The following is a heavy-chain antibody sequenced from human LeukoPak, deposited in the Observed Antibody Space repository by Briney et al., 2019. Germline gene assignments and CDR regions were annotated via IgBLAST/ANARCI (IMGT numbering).Heavy chain of an antibody. V-gene: IGHV1-2*06. Sequence: ASVKVSCKASGYTFTGYYMHWVRQAPGQGLEWMGQINPNSGGTNYAQKFQGRVTMTRDTSISTAYMELSRLRSDDTAVYYCARGILYYYDSSGYYGVDYWGQGSLVTVSS. CDR2: INPNSGGT. CDR1: GYTFTGYY. D-gene: IGHD3-22*01. J-gene: IGHJ4*02. CDR3: ARGILYYYDSSGYYGVDY.